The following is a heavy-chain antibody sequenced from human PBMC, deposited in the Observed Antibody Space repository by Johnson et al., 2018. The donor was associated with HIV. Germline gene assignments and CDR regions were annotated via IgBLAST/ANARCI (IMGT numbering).Heavy chain of an antibody. D-gene: IGHD3-22*01. J-gene: IGHJ3*02. CDR2: VSWIGGST. CDR1: GFSFDDYG. CDR3: ARGGARSSGYYSAFDI. Sequence: VQLVESGGGVVQPGRSLRLSCEGSGFSFDDYGISWVRQAPGKGLEWVSGVSWIGGSTGYADSVKGRFSISRDNAKNSLYLQMNSLRADDTAVYYCARGGARSSGYYSAFDIWGQGTMVTVSS. V-gene: IGHV3-20*04.